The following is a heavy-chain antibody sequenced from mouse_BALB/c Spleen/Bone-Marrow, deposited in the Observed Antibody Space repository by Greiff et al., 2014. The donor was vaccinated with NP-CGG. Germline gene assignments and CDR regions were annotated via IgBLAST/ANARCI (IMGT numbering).Heavy chain of an antibody. D-gene: IGHD1-1*01. CDR3: TKPSFYYGSSYWYFDV. CDR2: IDPANGDT. CDR1: GFNIKDTY. V-gene: IGHV14-3*02. J-gene: IGHJ1*01. Sequence: VQLQQSGAELAKPGASVKLSCTASGFNIKDTYMHWVKQRPERGLEWIGRIDPANGDTKYDPKFQGKATITADTPSNTAYLQLSSLTSEDTAVYYCTKPSFYYGSSYWYFDVWGAGTTVTVSS.